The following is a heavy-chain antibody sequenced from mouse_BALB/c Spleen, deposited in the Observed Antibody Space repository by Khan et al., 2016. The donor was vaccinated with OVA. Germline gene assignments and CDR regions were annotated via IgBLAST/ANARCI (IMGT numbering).Heavy chain of an antibody. CDR1: GFSLTTYG. CDR2: IWSGGST. Sequence: QVQLKQSGPGLVQPTQTLSITCTVSGFSLTTYGIHWVRQSPGKGLEWLGVIWSGGSTDYNAAFISRLSTSKDNSKSQVFFKMTSLQADDTAIYYCARNSYNYDFTYWGQGTLVTVSA. D-gene: IGHD2-12*01. J-gene: IGHJ3*01. V-gene: IGHV2-2*01. CDR3: ARNSYNYDFTY.